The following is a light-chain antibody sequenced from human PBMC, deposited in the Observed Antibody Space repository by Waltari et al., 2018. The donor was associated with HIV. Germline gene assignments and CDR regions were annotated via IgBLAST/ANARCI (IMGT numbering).Light chain of an antibody. V-gene: IGKV3-15*01. Sequence: ERLMTQSPATLSVSPGERATLSCRASQSVSSNLAWYQQTPGQAPRLLIYGASTRATGIPARFSGSGSGTDFTLTIGSLQSEDFAVYYCQQYNNWPLTFGGGTTVEIK. CDR3: QQYNNWPLT. CDR2: GAS. J-gene: IGKJ4*01. CDR1: QSVSSN.